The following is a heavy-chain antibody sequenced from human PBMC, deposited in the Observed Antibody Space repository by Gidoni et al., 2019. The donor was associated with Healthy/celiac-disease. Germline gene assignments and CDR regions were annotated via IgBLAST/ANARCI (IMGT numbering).Heavy chain of an antibody. CDR2: IRGSGDNT. D-gene: IGHD3-16*01. CDR1: GFPVSNYA. CDR3: VKGGSESSSYYMDV. Sequence: EVQLLESGGGYAQPGGSLRLSCAASGFPVSNYAMSWVRQAPGKGLEWVSAIRGSGDNTYNADSVKGRFTTSRDNSQNTVYLEMNSLRAEDTAVYYCVKGGSESSSYYMDVWGKGTTVTVSS. J-gene: IGHJ6*03. V-gene: IGHV3-23*01.